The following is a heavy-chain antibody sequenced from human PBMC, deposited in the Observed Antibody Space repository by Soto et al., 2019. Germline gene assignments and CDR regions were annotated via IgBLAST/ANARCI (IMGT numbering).Heavy chain of an antibody. CDR1: GFTFSNYG. CDR2: ISYDGSIE. J-gene: IGHJ4*02. D-gene: IGHD3-10*01. CDR3: GREWVWFGAHQSDN. Sequence: QVQVVESGGGVVQPGRSLRLSCAASGFTFSNYGMHWVRQAPGKGLDWVAVISYDGSIEYYSESVKGRFTMSRDNSENTVYLQRNSLRPEDPAVYFCGREWVWFGAHQSDNWGQGTLVTVSS. V-gene: IGHV3-30*03.